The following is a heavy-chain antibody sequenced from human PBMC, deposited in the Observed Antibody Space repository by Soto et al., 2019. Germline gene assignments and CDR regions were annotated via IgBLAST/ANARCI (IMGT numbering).Heavy chain of an antibody. Sequence: SVKFSCKASGGTFSSYAISWVRQAPGQGLEWMGGIIPIFGTANYAQKLQGRVTITADKSTSTAYMGLSSPTSEDTAVYYCARERASITGTTVYYSGMDVWGQGTTVTVSS. J-gene: IGHJ6*02. CDR3: ARERASITGTTVYYSGMDV. V-gene: IGHV1-69*06. CDR2: IIPIFGTA. CDR1: GGTFSSYA. D-gene: IGHD1-7*01.